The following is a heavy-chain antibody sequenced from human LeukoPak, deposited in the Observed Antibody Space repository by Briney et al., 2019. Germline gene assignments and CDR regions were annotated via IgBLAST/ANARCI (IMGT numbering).Heavy chain of an antibody. CDR1: GFTFNGYA. CDR3: ARVGYYASGPFSYFDY. D-gene: IGHD3-10*01. V-gene: IGHV3-30-3*01. Sequence: GGSLRLSCAASGFTFNGYAMHWVRQAPGKGLGWVAVISYDGSNEYYADSVKGRFTISRDNSKNTLYLQMNSLSVEDTAVYYCARVGYYASGPFSYFDYWGQGTLVTVSS. J-gene: IGHJ4*02. CDR2: ISYDGSNE.